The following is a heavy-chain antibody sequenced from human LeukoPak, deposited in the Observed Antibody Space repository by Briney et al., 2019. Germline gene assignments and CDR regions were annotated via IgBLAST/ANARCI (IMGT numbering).Heavy chain of an antibody. V-gene: IGHV1-69*05. D-gene: IGHD2-2*02. CDR2: IIPIFGTA. CDR1: GGTFSSYA. Sequence: ASVKVSCKASGGTFSSYAISWVRQAPGQGLEWMGGIIPIFGTANYAQKFQGRVTITTDESTSTAYMELSSLRSEDTAVYYCARVNLPRYCSSTSCYRGEHYYYYMDVWGKGTTVTVSS. J-gene: IGHJ6*03. CDR3: ARVNLPRYCSSTSCYRGEHYYYYMDV.